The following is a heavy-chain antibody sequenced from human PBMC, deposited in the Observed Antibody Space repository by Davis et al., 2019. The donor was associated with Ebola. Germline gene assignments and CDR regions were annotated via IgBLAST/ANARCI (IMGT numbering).Heavy chain of an antibody. V-gene: IGHV4-30-2*01. J-gene: IGHJ4*02. CDR2: IFHSGSA. CDR3: ARGNSMPAAGTGYYFDY. D-gene: IGHD1-1*01. CDR1: GDSISSGIYS. Sequence: MPSETLSLTCTVSGDSISSGIYSWNWIRQPPGKGLEWIGYIFHSGSAYYNPSLKSRVTISLDMSKHQFSLNLTSVTAADTAVYYCARGNSMPAAGTGYYFDYWGQGNLVTVSS.